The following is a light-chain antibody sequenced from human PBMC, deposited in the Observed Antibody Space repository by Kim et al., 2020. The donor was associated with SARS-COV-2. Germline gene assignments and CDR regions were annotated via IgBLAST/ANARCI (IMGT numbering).Light chain of an antibody. V-gene: IGKV1-16*01. CDR1: QDIGNH. Sequence: SASIGDSVTIACRASQDIGNHLVWFQQEAGKAPKFLIYAAVNLQSGAPSRFSGSGSGTNFTLTISSLQPEDFSTYYCQQYDSYPYTFGQGTKLEI. CDR2: AAV. CDR3: QQYDSYPYT. J-gene: IGKJ2*01.